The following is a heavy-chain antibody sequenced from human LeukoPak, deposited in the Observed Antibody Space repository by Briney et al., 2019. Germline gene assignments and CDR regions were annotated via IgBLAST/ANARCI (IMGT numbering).Heavy chain of an antibody. CDR3: ARGSSGYYSYYYGMDV. CDR2: IYHSGST. J-gene: IGHJ6*02. Sequence: SETLSLTCAVSGGSISSGGYSWSWIRQPPGKGLEWIRYIYHSGSTYYNPSLKSRVTISVDRSKNQFSLKLSSVTAADTAVYYCARGSSGYYSYYYGMDVWGQGTTVTVSS. V-gene: IGHV4-30-2*01. CDR1: GGSISSGGYS. D-gene: IGHD3-22*01.